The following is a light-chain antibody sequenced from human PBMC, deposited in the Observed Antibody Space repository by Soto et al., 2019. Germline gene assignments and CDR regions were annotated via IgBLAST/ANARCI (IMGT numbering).Light chain of an antibody. CDR2: HAS. V-gene: IGKV3D-15*01. J-gene: IGKJ4*01. CDR3: QQFNNWPPIT. CDR1: QSVNSN. Sequence: EIVMTQSPATLSVSPRETVTLSCRASQSVNSNLAWYQQKPGQAPRLLIYHASTRATGIPARFSGSGSGTEFTLTISSLQSEDFAIFYCQQFNNWPPITFGGGTKVEIK.